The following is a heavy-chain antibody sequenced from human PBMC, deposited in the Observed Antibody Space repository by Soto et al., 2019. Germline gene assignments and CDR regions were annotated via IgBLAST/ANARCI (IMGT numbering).Heavy chain of an antibody. Sequence: ASVEVSCKASGYTFTSYAMHWVRQAPGQRLEWMGWINAGNGNTKYSQKFQGRVTITRDTSASTAYMELSSLRSEDTAVYYCARVGVTMIVPGWGMDVWGQGTTVTVSS. CDR2: INAGNGNT. D-gene: IGHD3-22*01. CDR1: GYTFTSYA. CDR3: ARVGVTMIVPGWGMDV. V-gene: IGHV1-3*01. J-gene: IGHJ6*02.